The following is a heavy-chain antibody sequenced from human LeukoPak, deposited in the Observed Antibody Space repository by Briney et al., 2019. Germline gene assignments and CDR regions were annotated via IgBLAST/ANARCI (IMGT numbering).Heavy chain of an antibody. Sequence: SETLSLTCTVSGGSISSYFWSWIRQPPGRGLEWIGYIYYSGSTNYNPSLKSRVTISVDTSKKQFSLKLSSVTAADTAVYYCARTTPYGYYYMDVWGKGTTVTVSS. D-gene: IGHD1-1*01. J-gene: IGHJ6*03. V-gene: IGHV4-59*01. CDR1: GGSISSYF. CDR2: IYYSGST. CDR3: ARTTPYGYYYMDV.